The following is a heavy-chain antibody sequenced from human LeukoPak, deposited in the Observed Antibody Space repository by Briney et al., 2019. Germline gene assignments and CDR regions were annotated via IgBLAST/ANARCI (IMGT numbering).Heavy chain of an antibody. Sequence: ASVKVSCKASGYTFTGYHMHWVRQAPGQGLEWMGCINPNNGVTNYAQKFQGGVKMTGDTSISTAYMELSSLTSDDTAVYYCVRGRSYGSGSFPYGMDVWGQGTTVTVSS. CDR3: VRGRSYGSGSFPYGMDV. D-gene: IGHD3-10*01. J-gene: IGHJ6*02. CDR1: GYTFTGYH. V-gene: IGHV1-2*02. CDR2: INPNNGVT.